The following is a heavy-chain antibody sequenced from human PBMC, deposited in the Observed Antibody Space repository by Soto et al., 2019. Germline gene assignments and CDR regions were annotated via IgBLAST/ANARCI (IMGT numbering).Heavy chain of an antibody. V-gene: IGHV3-33*01. CDR3: AREGIAAAGRGWFDP. Sequence: GGSLRLSCAASGFTFSSYGMHWVRQAPGKGLEWVAVIWYDGSNKYYADSVKGRFTISRDNSKNTLYLQMNSLRAEDTAVYYCAREGIAAAGRGWFDPWGQGTLVTVSS. CDR1: GFTFSSYG. D-gene: IGHD6-13*01. CDR2: IWYDGSNK. J-gene: IGHJ5*02.